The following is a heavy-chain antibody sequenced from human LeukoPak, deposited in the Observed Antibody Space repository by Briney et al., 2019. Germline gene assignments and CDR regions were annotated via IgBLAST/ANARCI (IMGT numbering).Heavy chain of an antibody. D-gene: IGHD1-26*01. CDR3: ARSYAANLVY. Sequence: SETLSLTCTVSGGSITRYYCSWIRQPPGKGRGWIGYIYYSGSTNYNPSLKSRVTISVDTSKNQFSLKLSTLTSVDTAVYYCARSYAANLVYWGQGTLVTVSS. V-gene: IGHV4-59*01. CDR2: IYYSGST. CDR1: GGSITRYY. J-gene: IGHJ4*02.